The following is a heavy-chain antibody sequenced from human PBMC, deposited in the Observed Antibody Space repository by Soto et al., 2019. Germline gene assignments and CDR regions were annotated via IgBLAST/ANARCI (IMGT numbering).Heavy chain of an antibody. CDR1: RGTFNMYA. Sequence: QVQLVQSGAEVKKPGSSVKVSCLASRGTFNMYAINWVRQAPGHGLEWLGALVPQFGTPNYAQKFQDRVTIVADESTNTTSMELRGLTSDDTAVYYCARQNRDTPMVPFDVWGQGTLVTVSS. CDR2: LVPQFGTP. CDR3: ARQNRDTPMVPFDV. J-gene: IGHJ4*02. V-gene: IGHV1-69*01. D-gene: IGHD5-18*01.